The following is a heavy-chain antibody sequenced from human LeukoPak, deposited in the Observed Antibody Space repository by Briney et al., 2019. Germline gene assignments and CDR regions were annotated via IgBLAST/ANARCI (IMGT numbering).Heavy chain of an antibody. D-gene: IGHD3-16*01. CDR3: AKQPRAWGGSYVDY. CDR2: ISGSGGST. Sequence: GGSLRLSCAASGFSVSTNYMNWVRQAPGKGLEWVSAISGSGGSTYYADSVKGRFTISRDNSKNTLYLQMNSLRAEDTAVYYCAKQPRAWGGSYVDYWGQGTLVTVSS. CDR1: GFSVSTNY. J-gene: IGHJ4*02. V-gene: IGHV3-23*01.